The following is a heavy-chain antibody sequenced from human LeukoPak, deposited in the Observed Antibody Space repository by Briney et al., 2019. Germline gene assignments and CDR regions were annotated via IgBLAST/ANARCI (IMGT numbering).Heavy chain of an antibody. CDR1: GGTFSSYA. V-gene: IGHV1-69*04. CDR2: IIPIFGIA. Sequence: GSSVTVSCKASGGTFSSYAISWVRQAPGQGLEWMGRIIPIFGIANYAQKFQGRVTITADKSTSTAYMELSSLRSEDTAVYYCARDPHIVVVTADYYGMDVWGQGTTVTVSS. CDR3: ARDPHIVVVTADYYGMDV. J-gene: IGHJ6*02. D-gene: IGHD2-21*02.